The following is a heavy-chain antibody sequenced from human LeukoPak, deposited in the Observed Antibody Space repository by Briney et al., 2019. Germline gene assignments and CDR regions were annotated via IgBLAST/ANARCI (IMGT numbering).Heavy chain of an antibody. V-gene: IGHV3-7*01. Sequence: PGGSLRLSCAASGFTFSSYWMSWVRQAPGKGLEWVANIKQDGSEKYYVDSMKGRFTISRDNAKNSLYLQMNSLRAEDTAVYYCARGHYCSGGSCYYTPVDYWGQGTLVTVSS. CDR2: IKQDGSEK. D-gene: IGHD2-15*01. J-gene: IGHJ4*02. CDR1: GFTFSSYW. CDR3: ARGHYCSGGSCYYTPVDY.